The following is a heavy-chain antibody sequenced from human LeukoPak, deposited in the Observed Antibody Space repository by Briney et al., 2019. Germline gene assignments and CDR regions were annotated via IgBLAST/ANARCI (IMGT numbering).Heavy chain of an antibody. D-gene: IGHD4-17*01. V-gene: IGHV4-39*01. CDR3: ARRLISDYAHYFDY. CDR2: IYHSGST. Sequence: SETLSLTCTVSGGSISSSSYYWTWIRQPPGQGLEWIGSIYHSGSTYYNPSLKSRVTISVDTPRNQFSLKLSSVTAADTAVYYCARRLISDYAHYFDYWGQGTLVTVSS. J-gene: IGHJ4*02. CDR1: GGSISSSSYY.